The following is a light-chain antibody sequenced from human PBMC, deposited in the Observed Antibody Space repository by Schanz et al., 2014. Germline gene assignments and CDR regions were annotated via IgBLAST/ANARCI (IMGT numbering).Light chain of an antibody. J-gene: IGKJ1*01. CDR2: EAS. Sequence: DIQMTQSPSTLSASVGDRVTITCRASQSISSWLAWYQQKPGKAPKLLIYEASSLETGVPSRFSGSGSGTEFTLTINSLQPDDFATYYCQQGYDTPVWTFGQGTKVEVK. CDR3: QQGYDTPVWT. V-gene: IGKV1-5*03. CDR1: QSISSW.